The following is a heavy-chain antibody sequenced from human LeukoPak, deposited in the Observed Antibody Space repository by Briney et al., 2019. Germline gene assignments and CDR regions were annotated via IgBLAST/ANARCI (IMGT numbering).Heavy chain of an antibody. CDR3: ATSRGVTAHDAFDI. V-gene: IGHV3-30*03. D-gene: IGHD2-21*02. CDR2: ISYDGSNK. J-gene: IGHJ3*02. Sequence: GGSLRLSCAASGLTFSSYGMHWVRQAPGKGLEWVAVISYDGSNKYYADSVKGRFTISRDNSKNTLYLQMNSLRAEDTAVYYCATSRGVTAHDAFDIWGQGTMVTVSS. CDR1: GLTFSSYG.